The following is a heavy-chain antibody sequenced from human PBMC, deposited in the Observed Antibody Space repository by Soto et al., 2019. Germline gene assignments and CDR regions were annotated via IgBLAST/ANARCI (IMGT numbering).Heavy chain of an antibody. CDR3: AKVRASYLSASYFYYGLDV. D-gene: IGHD2-21*01. CDR1: GFTFSHYV. CDR2: ISGSGSSV. V-gene: IGHV3-23*01. Sequence: EVALLESGGGLVRPGGSLRLSCAASGFTFSHYVLSWVRQAPGRGLEWVSSISGSGSSVYLADSVRGRFTMSRDLSRNTVSLQMNSLRAEDTAIYYCAKVRASYLSASYFYYGLDVWGQGTTVTVSS. J-gene: IGHJ6*02.